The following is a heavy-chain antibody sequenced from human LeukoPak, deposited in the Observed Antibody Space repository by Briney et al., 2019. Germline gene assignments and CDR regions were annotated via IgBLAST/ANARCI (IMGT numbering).Heavy chain of an antibody. Sequence: RTGGSLRLSCAASGFTFNNYAMSWVRQAPGKGLEWVSAISGSGVSTYYADSVKGRFTISRDNSKNTLYLQMNSLRAEDTAVYYCAKKYGSGYYYYYMDVWGKGTTVTVSS. CDR1: GFTFNNYA. D-gene: IGHD3-10*01. V-gene: IGHV3-23*01. CDR2: ISGSGVST. J-gene: IGHJ6*03. CDR3: AKKYGSGYYYYYMDV.